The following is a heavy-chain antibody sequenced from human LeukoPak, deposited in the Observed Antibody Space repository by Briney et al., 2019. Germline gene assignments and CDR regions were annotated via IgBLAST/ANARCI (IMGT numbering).Heavy chain of an antibody. CDR3: ARVRGGDYERYFYYYMDV. Sequence: PGGSLRLSCVASGFTFSSYWMTWVRQAPGKGLEWVANIKTDGSQIYYVDSVKGRFTISRDNAKNSLYLQMNSLRAEDTAVYYCARVRGGDYERYFYYYMDVWGKGTTVTVSS. V-gene: IGHV3-7*01. CDR2: IKTDGSQI. CDR1: GFTFSSYW. J-gene: IGHJ6*03. D-gene: IGHD4-17*01.